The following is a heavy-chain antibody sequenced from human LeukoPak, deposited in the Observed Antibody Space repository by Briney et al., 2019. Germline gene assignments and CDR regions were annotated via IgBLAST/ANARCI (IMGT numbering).Heavy chain of an antibody. CDR1: GFTFSSYA. J-gene: IGHJ4*02. CDR3: ARARGSSGYYDY. D-gene: IGHD3-22*01. V-gene: IGHV3-64*01. Sequence: GSLRLSCAASGFTFSSYAMHWVRQAPGKGLEYVSAISSNGGSTYYANSVKGRFTISRDNSKNTLYLQMGSLRAEDMAVYYCARARGSSGYYDYWGQGTLVTVSS. CDR2: ISSNGGST.